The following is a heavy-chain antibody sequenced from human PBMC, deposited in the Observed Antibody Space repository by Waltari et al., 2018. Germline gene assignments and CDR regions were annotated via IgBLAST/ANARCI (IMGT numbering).Heavy chain of an antibody. CDR1: GGSFSGYY. Sequence: QVQLQQWGAGLLKPSETLSLTCAVYGGSFSGYYWSWIRQPPGKGLEWIGEINHSGRTNYNPSLKSRVTISVDTSKNQFSLKLSSVTAAETAVYYCARVTSFGVGSPRRSYYYYYMDVWGKGTTVTVSS. CDR2: INHSGRT. V-gene: IGHV4-34*01. D-gene: IGHD3-3*01. CDR3: ARVTSFGVGSPRRSYYYYYMDV. J-gene: IGHJ6*03.